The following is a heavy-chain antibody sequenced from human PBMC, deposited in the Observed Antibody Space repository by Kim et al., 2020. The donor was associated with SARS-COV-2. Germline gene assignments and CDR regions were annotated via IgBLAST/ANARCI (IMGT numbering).Heavy chain of an antibody. V-gene: IGHV1-24*01. Sequence: ASVKVSCKVSGYTLTELSMHWVRQAPGKGLEWMGGFDPEDGETIYAQKFQGRVTMTEDTSTDTAYMELSSLRSEDTAVYYCATDRRPSDLRWLVRRELGALSYWGQGTLVTVSS. CDR1: GYTLTELS. J-gene: IGHJ4*02. CDR2: FDPEDGET. D-gene: IGHD6-19*01. CDR3: ATDRRPSDLRWLVRRELGALSY.